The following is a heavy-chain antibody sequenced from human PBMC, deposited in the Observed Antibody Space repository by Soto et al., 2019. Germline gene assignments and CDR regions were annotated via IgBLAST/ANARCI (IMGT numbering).Heavy chain of an antibody. V-gene: IGHV4-34*01. CDR1: GGSFSGYY. CDR3: ARRLCSGGTCAVDY. Sequence: QVQLQQWGTGLLKPSETLSLTCAVYGGSFSGYYWSWIRQPPGMGLEWIGEITHSGSINYNPSLKSRVTISVDTSKNQFSLKLNSVTAADTAVYHCARRLCSGGTCAVDYWGQETWSPSPQ. CDR2: ITHSGSI. D-gene: IGHD2-15*01. J-gene: IGHJ4*01.